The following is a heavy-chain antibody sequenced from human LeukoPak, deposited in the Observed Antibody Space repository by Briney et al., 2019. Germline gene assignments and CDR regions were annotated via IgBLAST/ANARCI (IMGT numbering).Heavy chain of an antibody. CDR2: IKQDGNEI. J-gene: IGHJ4*03. D-gene: IGHD3-10*01. CDR1: GFTFSSHW. V-gene: IGHV3-7*01. Sequence: GESLKMSCAASGFTFSSHWMTWVRQAPGEGLEWVANIKQDGNEINYVDSVKGRFTISRDNAKTSLYLQMNSLRAEDTALYYCAREIVRRGSGTDNKSYFDSWGQGTLVTVSS. CDR3: AREIVRRGSGTDNKSYFDS.